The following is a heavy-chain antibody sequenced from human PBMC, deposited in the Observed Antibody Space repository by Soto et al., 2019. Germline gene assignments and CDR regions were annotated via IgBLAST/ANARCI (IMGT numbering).Heavy chain of an antibody. CDR1: GFTVSNQC. CDR3: ARGGGDCSGGSCYFWRYYFDY. Sequence: PGGSLRPSWAASGFTVSNQCLSRVLPAPGQGLEWVSVIYSGGSTYYADSVQGGFTNSRDNSKNTLYLQMNSLRAEDTAVYYCARGGGDCSGGSCYFWRYYFDYWGQGTLGTVSS. V-gene: IGHV3-53*01. CDR2: IYSGGST. J-gene: IGHJ4*02. D-gene: IGHD2-15*01.